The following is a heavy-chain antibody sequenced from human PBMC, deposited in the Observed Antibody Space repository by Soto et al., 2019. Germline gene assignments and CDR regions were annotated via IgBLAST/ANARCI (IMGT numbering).Heavy chain of an antibody. CDR2: FYNSGTT. CDR1: GGTISSYY. CDR3: ARDASGRPATY. V-gene: IGHV4-59*01. J-gene: IGHJ4*02. D-gene: IGHD3-10*01. Sequence: SETLSLTCTVSGGTISSYYWIWIRQPPGRGLEWIGFFYNSGTTNYSPSLKSRVTISGDTSKNQFFLSLMSVTAADTAVYYCARDASGRPATYWGQGILVTVSS.